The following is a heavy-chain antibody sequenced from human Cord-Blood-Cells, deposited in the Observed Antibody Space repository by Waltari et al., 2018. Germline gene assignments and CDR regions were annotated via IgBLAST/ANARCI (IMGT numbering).Heavy chain of an antibody. J-gene: IGHJ3*02. CDR3: ARVRITFGGDPKGDAFDI. Sequence: QVQLQESGPGLVKPSETLSLTCTVSGGSISSYYWSWIRQPPGKGLEWIGYIYYSGSTNYNPALKSRVTRSVDTSKNQFSLKLSSVTAADTAVYYCARVRITFGGDPKGDAFDIWGQGTMVTVSS. V-gene: IGHV4-59*01. CDR2: IYYSGST. CDR1: GGSISSYY. D-gene: IGHD3-16*01.